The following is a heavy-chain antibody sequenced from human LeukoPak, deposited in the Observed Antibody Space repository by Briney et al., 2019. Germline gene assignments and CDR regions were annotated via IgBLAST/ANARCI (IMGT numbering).Heavy chain of an antibody. V-gene: IGHV3-23*01. D-gene: IGHD1-26*01. J-gene: IGHJ4*02. CDR3: AEEVGATSPTFDY. Sequence: PGGSLRLSCVASGFTFSSYVMSWVRQAPGKGLEWVSSISGSSSSTYYADSVKGRFTISRDNSKNTLYLQMNSLRAEDTAVYYCAEEVGATSPTFDYWGQGTLVTVSS. CDR1: GFTFSSYV. CDR2: ISGSSSST.